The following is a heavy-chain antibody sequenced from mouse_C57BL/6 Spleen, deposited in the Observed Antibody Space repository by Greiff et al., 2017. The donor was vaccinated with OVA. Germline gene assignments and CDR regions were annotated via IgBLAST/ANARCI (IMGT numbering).Heavy chain of an antibody. CDR3: ARNQYYGSSPYYFDY. CDR2: IFPGDGDT. Sequence: QVQLQQSGPELVKPGASVKISCKASGYAFSSSWMNWVKQRPGKGLEWIGRIFPGDGDTNYNGKFKGKAPLTADKSSSNAYMQLSSLTSEDSAVYYCARNQYYGSSPYYFDYWGQGTTLTVSS. D-gene: IGHD1-1*01. CDR1: GYAFSSSW. J-gene: IGHJ2*01. V-gene: IGHV1-82*01.